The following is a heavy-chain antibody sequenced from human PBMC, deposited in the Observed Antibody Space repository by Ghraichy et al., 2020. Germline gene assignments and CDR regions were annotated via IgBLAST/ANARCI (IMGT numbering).Heavy chain of an antibody. Sequence: GGSLRLSCAASGFTLSSYWMSWVRQAPGKGLEWVANIKEDGSEKNYEDSVKGRFTISRDDAKNSLFLQMNSLRAEDSAVYYCATPLFGVSKAYFQHWGQGTLVAVSS. V-gene: IGHV3-7*03. J-gene: IGHJ1*01. CDR2: IKEDGSEK. CDR1: GFTLSSYW. D-gene: IGHD3-16*01. CDR3: ATPLFGVSKAYFQH.